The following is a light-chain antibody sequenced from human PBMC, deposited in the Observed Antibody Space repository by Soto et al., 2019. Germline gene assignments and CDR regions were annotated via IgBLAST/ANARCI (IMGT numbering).Light chain of an antibody. CDR1: SSDVGAYNY. Sequence: QSALTQPASVSGSPGQSITISCTGSSSDVGAYNYVSWYQQHPGEAPKLMIYEVVQRPSGVPDRFSGSKSGNTASLTVSGLQAADEADYFCKSYAGSNTYVFGSGTKVTVL. CDR3: KSYAGSNTYV. J-gene: IGLJ1*01. V-gene: IGLV2-8*01. CDR2: EVV.